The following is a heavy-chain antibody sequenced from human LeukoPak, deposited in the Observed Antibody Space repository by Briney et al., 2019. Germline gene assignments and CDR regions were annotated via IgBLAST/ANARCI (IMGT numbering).Heavy chain of an antibody. V-gene: IGHV3-20*04. CDR3: ARDRGTNRGA. D-gene: IGHD2/OR15-2a*01. Sequence: QPGGSLRLSCAASGFTFDDYDMTWVRQAPGKGLEWVSGINWNGGSTSYADSVKGRFTISRDNARNSLYLQMNSLRAEDTALYYCARDRGTNRGAWGQGTLVTVST. J-gene: IGHJ5*02. CDR1: GFTFDDYD. CDR2: INWNGGST.